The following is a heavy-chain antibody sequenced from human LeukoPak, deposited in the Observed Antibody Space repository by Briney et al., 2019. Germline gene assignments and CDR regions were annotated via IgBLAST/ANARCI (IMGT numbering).Heavy chain of an antibody. CDR3: VKDETGSSWYN. Sequence: GSLRLSCAASGFTFSSYAMSWVRQAPGKGVEGVLALSCSGGSTYYADSGKGRFTIFRENSKNALYLQMNSLRAEDTAVYYCVKDETGSSWYNWGQGTLVTVSS. J-gene: IGHJ4*02. V-gene: IGHV3-23*01. CDR1: GFTFSSYA. CDR2: LSCSGGST. D-gene: IGHD6-13*01.